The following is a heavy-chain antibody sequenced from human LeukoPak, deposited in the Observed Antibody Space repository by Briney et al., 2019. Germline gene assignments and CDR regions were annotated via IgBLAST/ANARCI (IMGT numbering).Heavy chain of an antibody. D-gene: IGHD3-10*01. CDR1: GFSFSSYD. CDR3: AKIDSYGSGSPYPNGAFDI. V-gene: IGHV3-21*05. CDR2: ISTSSSSI. Sequence: GGSLRLSCAASGFSFSSYDMNWVRQAPGKGLEWVSFISTSSSSIYYAESVKGRFTISRDNAKNQLYLQLDSLRAEDTAIYYCAKIDSYGSGSPYPNGAFDIWGQGTMVTVSS. J-gene: IGHJ3*02.